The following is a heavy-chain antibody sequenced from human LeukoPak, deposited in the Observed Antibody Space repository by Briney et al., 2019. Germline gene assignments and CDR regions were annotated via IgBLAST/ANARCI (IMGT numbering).Heavy chain of an antibody. D-gene: IGHD6-19*01. J-gene: IGHJ4*02. V-gene: IGHV3-30*02. CDR3: ARREYSSGWHGTTQYYFDY. CDR2: IRYDGSNK. Sequence: GGSLRLSCAASGFTFSSYGMHWVRQAPGKGLEWVAFIRYDGSNKYYADSVKGRFTISRDNSKNTLYLQMNSLRAEDTAVYYCARREYSSGWHGTTQYYFDYWGQGTLVTVSS. CDR1: GFTFSSYG.